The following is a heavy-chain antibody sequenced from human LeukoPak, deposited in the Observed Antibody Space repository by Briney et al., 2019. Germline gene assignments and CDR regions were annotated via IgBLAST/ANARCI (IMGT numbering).Heavy chain of an antibody. V-gene: IGHV4-59*01. J-gene: IGHJ6*02. D-gene: IGHD3-10*01. CDR1: SGSIRSYY. Sequence: SETLSLTCTVPSGSIRSYYWSWIRQPPGEGLEWVGYINFSGTTNYNPSLKSRVTISADTSKDQFSLKLTSVTAADTAVYYCARGSGALYYGMDVWGQGTTVTVSS. CDR3: ARGSGALYYGMDV. CDR2: INFSGTT.